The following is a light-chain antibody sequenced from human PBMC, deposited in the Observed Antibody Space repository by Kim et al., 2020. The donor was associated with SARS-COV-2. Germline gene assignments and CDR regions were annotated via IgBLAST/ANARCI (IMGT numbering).Light chain of an antibody. Sequence: SYELTQPPSVSVSPGQTANITCSGDNLGYKHTSWYQQKPGQSPIMVIYQDNKRPSGIPERFSGSSSGNTATLTISGTQAMDEADYYCLAWDASNGVFGGGTKLTVL. CDR3: LAWDASNGV. CDR2: QDN. CDR1: NLGYKH. J-gene: IGLJ3*02. V-gene: IGLV3-1*01.